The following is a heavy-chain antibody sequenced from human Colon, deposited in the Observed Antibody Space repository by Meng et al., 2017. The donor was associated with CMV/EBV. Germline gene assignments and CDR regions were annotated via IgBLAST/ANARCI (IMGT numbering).Heavy chain of an antibody. CDR1: GFTFSNYN. CDR2: IFHDGNNK. Sequence: TSLRLSCETSGFTFSNYNIHWVRQAPGKGPEWVALIFHDGNNKYYSNSVRGRFTISRDNSKSTLYLQMNTLRVEDTAVYYCTTFQYWGQGTLVTVSS. V-gene: IGHV3-33*01. J-gene: IGHJ1*01. CDR3: TTFQY.